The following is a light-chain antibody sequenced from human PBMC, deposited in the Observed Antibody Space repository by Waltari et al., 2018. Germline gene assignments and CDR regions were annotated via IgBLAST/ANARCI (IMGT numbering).Light chain of an antibody. CDR1: QSVSNN. Sequence: ESVLTQYPATLSLSPGERATLSCRASQSVSNNLAWYQQKPGQAPRLLIYDASNRATGVPARFSGSGSGTDFTLTISSLEPEDFAVYYCQQRGYWPPLTFGGGTKVEIK. J-gene: IGKJ4*01. V-gene: IGKV3-11*01. CDR2: DAS. CDR3: QQRGYWPPLT.